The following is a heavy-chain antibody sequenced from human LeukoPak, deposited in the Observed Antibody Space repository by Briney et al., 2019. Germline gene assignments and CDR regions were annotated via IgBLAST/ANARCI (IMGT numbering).Heavy chain of an antibody. J-gene: IGHJ1*01. CDR2: INPNSGGT. CDR3: ARGAGIQLWLLGRLSEYFQH. V-gene: IGHV1-2*02. Sequence: GASVKVSCKASGYTFTGYYMHWVRQAPGQGLECMGWINPNSGGTNYAQKFQGRVTMTRDTSISTAYMELSRLRSDDTAVYYCARGAGIQLWLLGRLSEYFQHWGQGTLVTVSS. CDR1: GYTFTGYY. D-gene: IGHD5-18*01.